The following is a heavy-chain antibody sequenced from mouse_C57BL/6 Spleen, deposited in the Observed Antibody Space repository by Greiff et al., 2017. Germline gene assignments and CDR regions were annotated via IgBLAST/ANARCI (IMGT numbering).Heavy chain of an antibody. CDR2: ISYDGSN. J-gene: IGHJ1*03. D-gene: IGHD1-1*01. CDR3: ARALITTVVAPEYFDV. CDR1: GYSITSGYY. Sequence: EVQRVESGPGLVKPSQSLSLTCSVTGYSITSGYYWNWIRQFPGNKLEWMGYISYDGSNNYNPSLKNRISITRDTSKNQFFLKLNSVTTEDTATYYCARALITTVVAPEYFDVWGTGTTVTVSS. V-gene: IGHV3-6*01.